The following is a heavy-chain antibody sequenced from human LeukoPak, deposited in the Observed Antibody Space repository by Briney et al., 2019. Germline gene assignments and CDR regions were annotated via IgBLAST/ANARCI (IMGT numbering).Heavy chain of an antibody. CDR3: AKASYSSSWPDY. Sequence: GGSLRLSCAASGFTFSSYGMHWVRQAPGKGLEWVAVISYDGSNKYYADSVKGRFTISRDNSKNTLYLQMNSLRAEDTAVYYCAKASYSSSWPDYWGQGTLVTVSS. CDR2: ISYDGSNK. CDR1: GFTFSSYG. V-gene: IGHV3-30*18. J-gene: IGHJ4*02. D-gene: IGHD6-13*01.